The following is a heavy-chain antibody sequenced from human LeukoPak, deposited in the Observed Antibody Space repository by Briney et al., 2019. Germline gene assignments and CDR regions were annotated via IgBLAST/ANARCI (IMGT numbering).Heavy chain of an antibody. V-gene: IGHV3-30*18. D-gene: IGHD4-17*01. CDR3: AKGWDYGDSRIPFYF. J-gene: IGHJ4*02. Sequence: GRSLRVSCAASGFTFSSDGMHCVRQAPGKGLEWVAVISYDGSNKYYADSVKGRFTISRDNPKNTLYLQMNSLRAEDTAVYYCAKGWDYGDSRIPFYFWGQGTLVTVSS. CDR1: GFTFSSDG. CDR2: ISYDGSNK.